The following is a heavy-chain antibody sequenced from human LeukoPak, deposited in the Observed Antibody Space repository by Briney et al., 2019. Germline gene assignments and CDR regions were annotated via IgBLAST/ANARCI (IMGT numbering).Heavy chain of an antibody. CDR3: ARDEVANWGSIDY. V-gene: IGHV3-53*05. Sequence: PGGSLRLSCAASGFTVSSNYMSWVRQAPGKGLEWVSVIYGGGSTYYADSVKGRFTISRDNSKNTLYLQMNSLRAEDTAVYYCARDEVANWGSIDYWGQGTLVTVSS. D-gene: IGHD7-27*01. J-gene: IGHJ4*02. CDR2: IYGGGST. CDR1: GFTVSSNY.